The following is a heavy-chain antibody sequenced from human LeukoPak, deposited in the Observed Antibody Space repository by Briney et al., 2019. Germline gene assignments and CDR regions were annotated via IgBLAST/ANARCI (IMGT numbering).Heavy chain of an antibody. D-gene: IGHD3-9*01. CDR3: ARHYDILTGSNWFDP. CDR2: IYYSGST. V-gene: IGHV4-31*03. Sequence: SETLSLTCTVSGGSISSGGYYWSWIRQHPGKGLEWIGYIYYSGSTYYNPSLKSRVTISVDTSKNQFSLKLSPVTAADTAVYYCARHYDILTGSNWFDPWGQGTLVTVSS. J-gene: IGHJ5*02. CDR1: GGSISSGGYY.